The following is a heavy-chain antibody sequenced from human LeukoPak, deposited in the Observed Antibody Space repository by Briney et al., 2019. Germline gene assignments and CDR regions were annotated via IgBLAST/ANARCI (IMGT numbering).Heavy chain of an antibody. CDR3: AREAADYDILTGYYMLSHWFDP. Sequence: PSETLSLTCTVSGGSLSSYYWSWIRQPAGKGLEWIGRIYTSGRTNYNPSLKSRVTMSVDTSKNQFSLKLSSVTAAATAVYYCAREAADYDILTGYYMLSHWFDPWGQGTLVTVSS. V-gene: IGHV4-4*07. J-gene: IGHJ5*02. CDR1: GGSLSSYY. D-gene: IGHD3-9*01. CDR2: IYTSGRT.